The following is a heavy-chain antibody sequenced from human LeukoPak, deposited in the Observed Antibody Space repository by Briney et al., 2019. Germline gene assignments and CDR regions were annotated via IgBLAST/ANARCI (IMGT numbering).Heavy chain of an antibody. CDR1: GFTFSSYS. CDR2: ISSSSSTI. D-gene: IGHD2-8*02. V-gene: IGHV3-48*04. Sequence: GGSLRLSCAASGFTFSSYSMNWVRRAPGKGLEWVSYISSSSSTIYYADSVKGRFTISRDNARNSLYLQMNSLRAEDTAVYYCARLFGGVTTFDYWGRGALVTVSS. CDR3: ARLFGGVTTFDY. J-gene: IGHJ4*02.